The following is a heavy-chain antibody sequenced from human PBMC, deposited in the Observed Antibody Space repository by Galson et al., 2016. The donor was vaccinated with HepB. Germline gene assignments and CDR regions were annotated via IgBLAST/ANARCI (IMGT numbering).Heavy chain of an antibody. V-gene: IGHV3-23*01. J-gene: IGHJ6*02. D-gene: IGHD2-15*01. CDR1: GFTFSIYA. Sequence: SLRLSCAASGFTFSIYAMNWVRQTPGKGLEWVSSISGSGGSTYYADSVKGRFTISRDNSKNTLYLQMNSLRVEDTALYYCAKDRGYCSGGSCHGDYYYYGMDVWGQGTTVTVSS. CDR3: AKDRGYCSGGSCHGDYYYYGMDV. CDR2: ISGSGGST.